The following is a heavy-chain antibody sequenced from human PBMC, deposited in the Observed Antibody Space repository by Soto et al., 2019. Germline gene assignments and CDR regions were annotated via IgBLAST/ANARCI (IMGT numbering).Heavy chain of an antibody. CDR1: GGSISSSSYY. J-gene: IGHJ4*02. D-gene: IGHD1-26*01. CDR3: ARTYSGSYGYFDY. V-gene: IGHV4-39*01. CDR2: IYYSGST. Sequence: SETLSLTCTVSGGSISSSSYYWGWIRQPPGKGLEWIGNIYYSGSTYYNPSLKSRVTISVDTSKNQFSLKLSSVTAAGTAVYYCARTYSGSYGYFDYWGQGTLVTVSS.